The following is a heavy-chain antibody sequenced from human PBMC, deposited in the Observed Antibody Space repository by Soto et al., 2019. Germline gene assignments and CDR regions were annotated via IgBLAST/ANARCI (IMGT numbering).Heavy chain of an antibody. CDR3: ARHFGDGYNLDYYGMDV. Sequence: QVPLVQSGAEVKKPGASVKVSCKASGYTFTSYDINWVRQATGQGLEWMGWMNPNSGNTGYAQKFQGRVTMTRNTSISTAYMELSSLRSEDTAVYYCARHFGDGYNLDYYGMDVRGQGTTVTVSS. V-gene: IGHV1-8*01. D-gene: IGHD5-12*01. CDR2: MNPNSGNT. J-gene: IGHJ6*02. CDR1: GYTFTSYD.